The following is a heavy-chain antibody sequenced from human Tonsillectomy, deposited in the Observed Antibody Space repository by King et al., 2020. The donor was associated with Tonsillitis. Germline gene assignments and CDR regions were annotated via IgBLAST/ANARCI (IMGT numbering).Heavy chain of an antibody. D-gene: IGHD6-19*01. CDR3: ARVAAHYSSAAIDY. CDR2: ISSSGSTI. Sequence: DVQLVESGGGLVQPGGSLRLSCAASGFTFNNYEMNWVRQAPGKGLEWVSYISSSGSTIYYADSMKGRFTISRDNAKHSLYLQVNSLRAEDTAVYYCARVAAHYSSAAIDYWGQGTLVTVSS. CDR1: GFTFNNYE. V-gene: IGHV3-48*03. J-gene: IGHJ4*02.